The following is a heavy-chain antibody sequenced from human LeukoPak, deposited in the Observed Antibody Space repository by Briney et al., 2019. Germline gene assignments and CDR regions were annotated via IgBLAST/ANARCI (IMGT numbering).Heavy chain of an antibody. CDR2: IYYGGST. CDR1: GGSISSYY. CDR3: AREPTYGDYVGDY. V-gene: IGHV4-59*12. D-gene: IGHD4-17*01. Sequence: SETLSLTCTVSGGSISSYYWSWIRQPPGKGLEWIGYIYYGGSTNYNPSLKSRVTISVDTSKNQFSLKLSSVTAADTAVYYCAREPTYGDYVGDYWGQGTLVTVSS. J-gene: IGHJ4*02.